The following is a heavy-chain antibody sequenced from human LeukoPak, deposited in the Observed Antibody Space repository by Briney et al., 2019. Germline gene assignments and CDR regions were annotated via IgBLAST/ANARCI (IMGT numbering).Heavy chain of an antibody. J-gene: IGHJ4*02. CDR3: ARVIYSGWEGELSD. CDR1: GSTFSSYW. D-gene: IGHD6-19*01. V-gene: IGHV3-74*01. Sequence: GGSLRLSCAASGSTFSSYWMHWVRRAPGKGLVWVSRINSDGSTTSYADSVMGRFTISRDNAKNTLYLQMNSLRAEDTAVYYCARVIYSGWEGELSDWGQGTLVTVSS. CDR2: INSDGSTT.